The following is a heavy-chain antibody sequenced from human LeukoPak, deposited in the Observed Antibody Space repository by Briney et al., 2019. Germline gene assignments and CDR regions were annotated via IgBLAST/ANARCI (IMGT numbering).Heavy chain of an antibody. CDR3: ASFDTGDFARFAY. Sequence: SETLSLTCAVSGYSISSGYYWGWIRQPPGKGLEWIGSIYHSGSTYYNPSLKSRVTISVDTSKNQFSLKLSAVTAADTAVYYCASFDTGDFARFAYWGQGTLVTVSS. J-gene: IGHJ4*02. CDR1: GYSISSGYY. CDR2: IYHSGST. V-gene: IGHV4-38-2*01. D-gene: IGHD5-18*01.